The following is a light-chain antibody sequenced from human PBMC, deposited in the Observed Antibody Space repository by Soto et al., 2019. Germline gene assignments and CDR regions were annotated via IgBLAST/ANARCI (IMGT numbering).Light chain of an antibody. J-gene: IGKJ4*01. CDR2: GAS. V-gene: IGKV3D-15*01. CDR3: QQYDNWPPT. CDR1: QSVSSN. Sequence: EIVMTQSPATLSVSPGERATLSCRASQSVSSNLAWYQQKPGQAPRLLISGASTRARDIPARFSGSGSGTEFTLTISSLQSEDFALYYCQQYDNWPPTFGGGTKVEIK.